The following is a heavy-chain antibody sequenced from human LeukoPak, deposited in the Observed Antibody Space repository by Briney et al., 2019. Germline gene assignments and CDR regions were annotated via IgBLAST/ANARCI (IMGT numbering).Heavy chain of an antibody. CDR3: ARATAVASTHYYYYMDV. CDR1: GFTFSSYW. Sequence: GGSLRLSCAASGFTFSSYWMHWVRQAPGKGLVWVSRINSDGSSTSYADSVKGRFTISRDNAKNTLYLQMNSLDAEDKAVYYGARATAVASTHYYYYMDVWGKGTTVTVSS. D-gene: IGHD6-19*01. CDR2: INSDGSST. V-gene: IGHV3-74*01. J-gene: IGHJ6*03.